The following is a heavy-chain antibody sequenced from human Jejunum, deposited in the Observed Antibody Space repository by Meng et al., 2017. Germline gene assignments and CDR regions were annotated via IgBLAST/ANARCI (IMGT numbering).Heavy chain of an antibody. CDR3: ARVVVVAALFDY. CDR1: GGSISSSSYS. V-gene: IGHV4-39*07. Sequence: QRQASGPGLGKPSETLSLTCAVSGGSISSSSYSWGWIRQPQGKGLEWIGSIDYSGSTYYNPSLTSRVTISVDTSKNQFSLKLSSVTAADTAVYYCARVVVVAALFDYWGQGTLVTVSS. CDR2: IDYSGST. D-gene: IGHD2-15*01. J-gene: IGHJ4*02.